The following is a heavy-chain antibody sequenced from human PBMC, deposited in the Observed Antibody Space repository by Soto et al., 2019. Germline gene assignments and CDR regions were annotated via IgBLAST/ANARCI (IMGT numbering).Heavy chain of an antibody. CDR1: GYTFTSYA. D-gene: IGHD6-13*01. CDR3: ARVLSVIAAAGITAFDP. V-gene: IGHV1-3*01. CDR2: INAGNGNT. J-gene: IGHJ5*02. Sequence: ASVKVSCKASGYTFTSYAMHWVRQAPGQRLEWMGWINAGNGNTKYSQKFQGRVTITRDTSASTAYMELSSLRSEDTAVYYCARVLSVIAAAGITAFDPWGQGTLVTVSS.